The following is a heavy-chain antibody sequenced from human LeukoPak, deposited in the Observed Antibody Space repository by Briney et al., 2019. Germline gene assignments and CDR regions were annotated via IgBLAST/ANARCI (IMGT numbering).Heavy chain of an antibody. CDR2: IKRKSDGGTT. CDR1: GLTFSNAW. V-gene: IGHV3-15*01. Sequence: GSLRLSCAASGLTFSNAWMSWVRQAPGKGPEWVGRIKRKSDGGTTDYAAPVKGRFTISRDDSKNTLYLQMNSLKREDTAVYYCTTELDIRPNHYWGQGTLVTVSS. CDR3: TTELDIRPNHY. J-gene: IGHJ4*02. D-gene: IGHD3-22*01.